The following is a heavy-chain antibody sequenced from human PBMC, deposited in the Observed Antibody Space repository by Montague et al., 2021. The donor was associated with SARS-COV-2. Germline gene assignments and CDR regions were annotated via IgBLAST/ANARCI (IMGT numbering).Heavy chain of an antibody. V-gene: IGHV2-70*20. CDR2: IDWDDNK. D-gene: IGHD3-9*01. Sequence: PALVTPTQTLTLTCTFSGFSLSTSGMCVSWVRRPPGKALEWLALIDWDDNKFYSTSLKTRLTISKDTSKNQVVLTMTNVDPVDTATYYCARSLYDILTGYYLPFDYWGQGTLVTVSS. J-gene: IGHJ4*02. CDR3: ARSLYDILTGYYLPFDY. CDR1: GFSLSTSGMC.